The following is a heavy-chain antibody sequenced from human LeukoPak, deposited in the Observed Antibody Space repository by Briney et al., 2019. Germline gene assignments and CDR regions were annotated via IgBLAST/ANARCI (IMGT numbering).Heavy chain of an antibody. D-gene: IGHD6-13*01. Sequence: PGGSLRLSCAASGSTFSTYAMSWVRQAPGKGLQWVSSISSSGGNTYYADSVKGRFTISRDNSKSTLYLQMNSLRAEDTAVYYCAKGYSSPFDPWGQGTLVTVSS. CDR2: ISSSGGNT. V-gene: IGHV3-23*01. CDR3: AKGYSSPFDP. J-gene: IGHJ5*02. CDR1: GSTFSTYA.